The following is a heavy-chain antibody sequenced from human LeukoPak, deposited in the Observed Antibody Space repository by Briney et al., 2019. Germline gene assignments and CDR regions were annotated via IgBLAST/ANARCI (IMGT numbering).Heavy chain of an antibody. CDR2: ISSGGGGI. V-gene: IGHV3-48*03. CDR3: ARDGASHPTIYYLDY. CDR1: GFTFSSFE. Sequence: EGSLRLSCAASGFTFSSFEMTWVRQAPGKGLEWVSYISSGGGGIYYADSVKGRFTISRDNAKNSLYLHMNSLRAEDTAVYYCARDGASHPTIYYLDYWGQGTLVTVSS. D-gene: IGHD4/OR15-4a*01. J-gene: IGHJ4*02.